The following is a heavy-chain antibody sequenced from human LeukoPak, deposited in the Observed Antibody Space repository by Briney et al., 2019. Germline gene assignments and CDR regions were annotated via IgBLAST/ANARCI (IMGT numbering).Heavy chain of an antibody. V-gene: IGHV1-46*01. Sequence: ASVKVSCKSSGYTFTRYYTHWMRQAPGQGLEWMGIINPSGGNTNYAQKFQGRVNLTRDTSTSTVYMELSSLRSEDTAVYYCARDWNWGSSGAFDIWGQGTMVTVSS. CDR1: GYTFTRYY. D-gene: IGHD7-27*01. CDR3: ARDWNWGSSGAFDI. CDR2: INPSGGNT. J-gene: IGHJ3*02.